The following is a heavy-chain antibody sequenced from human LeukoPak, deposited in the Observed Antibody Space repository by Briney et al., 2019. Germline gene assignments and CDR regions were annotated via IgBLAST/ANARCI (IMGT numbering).Heavy chain of an antibody. Sequence: GRSLRLSCAASGFTFRSYGMHWVRQAPGKGLEGVAVIWYDGSNKYYADSVKGRFTISRDNSKNTLYMQMNSLRDEDTAVYYCATVAGHDVRGVSTFYFDYWGQGTLVTVSS. CDR3: ATVAGHDVRGVSTFYFDY. CDR1: GFTFRSYG. V-gene: IGHV3-33*01. CDR2: IWYDGSNK. D-gene: IGHD3-10*02. J-gene: IGHJ4*02.